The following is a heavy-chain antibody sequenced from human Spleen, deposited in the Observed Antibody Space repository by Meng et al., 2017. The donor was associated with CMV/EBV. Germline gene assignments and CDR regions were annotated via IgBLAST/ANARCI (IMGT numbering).Heavy chain of an antibody. J-gene: IGHJ4*02. V-gene: IGHV3-23*01. D-gene: IGHD3-9*01. CDR1: GITFDSCA. CDR2: ISGSGST. CDR3: ATDFPTLDWLAPAFDH. Sequence: SGITFDSCAMSWVRQTTGKGLEWVSAISGSGSTYYAGSVRGRFTISRDNSKNTLFLQMNRLRAEDTSVYYCATDFPTLDWLAPAFDHWGQGTLVTVSS.